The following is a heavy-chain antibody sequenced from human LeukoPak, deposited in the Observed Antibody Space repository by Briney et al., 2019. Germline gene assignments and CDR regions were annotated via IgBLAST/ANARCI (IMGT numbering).Heavy chain of an antibody. CDR1: GGSISSSSYY. D-gene: IGHD4-17*01. V-gene: IGHV4-39*01. Sequence: PSETLSLTCTVSGGSISSSSYYWDWIRQPPGKGLEWIGSIYYSGDTYYNPSLKSRVTISVDTSKNQFSLKLSSVTAADTAVYYCARHSGMTTVTAYLDCWGQGTLVTVSS. J-gene: IGHJ4*02. CDR2: IYYSGDT. CDR3: ARHSGMTTVTAYLDC.